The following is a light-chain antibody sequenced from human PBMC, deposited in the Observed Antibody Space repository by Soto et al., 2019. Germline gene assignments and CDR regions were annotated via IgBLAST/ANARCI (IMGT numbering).Light chain of an antibody. J-gene: IGLJ1*01. V-gene: IGLV2-23*02. Sequence: QSVLTQPASVSGSPGQSITISCTGTSRDVGRYNLVSWYQQHPGKAPKLMIYEVTKRPSGVSHRFSGSKSGKTASLTISGLQAEDEGTYYCCSYAGSSPLYVFGTGTKVTVL. CDR2: EVT. CDR1: SRDVGRYNL. CDR3: CSYAGSSPLYV.